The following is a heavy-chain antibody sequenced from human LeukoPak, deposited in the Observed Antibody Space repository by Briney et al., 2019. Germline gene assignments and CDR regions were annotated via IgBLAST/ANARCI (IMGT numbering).Heavy chain of an antibody. Sequence: SETLSLTXAVPGYSISSGYYWGWIRQPPGKGLEWIGSIYHSGSTYYNPSLKSRVTISVDTSKNQFSLKLSSVTAADTAVYYCARHRSTIFGVVAHYYYYMDVWGKGTTVTVSS. V-gene: IGHV4-38-2*01. CDR3: ARHRSTIFGVVAHYYYYMDV. D-gene: IGHD3-3*01. CDR2: IYHSGST. J-gene: IGHJ6*03. CDR1: GYSISSGYY.